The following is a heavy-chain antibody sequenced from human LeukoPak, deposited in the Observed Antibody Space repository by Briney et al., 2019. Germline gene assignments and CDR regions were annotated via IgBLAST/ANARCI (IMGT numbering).Heavy chain of an antibody. V-gene: IGHV1-69*06. CDR3: ASPTTVTADAFDI. CDR1: GYSFTGYY. Sequence: ASVKVSCKASGYSFTGYYMHWVRQAPGQGLEWMGGIIPIFGTANYAQKFQGRVTITADKSTSTAYMELSSLRSEDTAVYYCASPTTVTADAFDIWGQGTMVTVSS. J-gene: IGHJ3*02. CDR2: IIPIFGTA. D-gene: IGHD4-17*01.